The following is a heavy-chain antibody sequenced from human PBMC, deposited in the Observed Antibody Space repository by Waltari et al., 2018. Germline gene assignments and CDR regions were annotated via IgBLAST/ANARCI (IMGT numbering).Heavy chain of an antibody. CDR1: GCIFRTYS. CDR3: ARDKTPVDY. CDR2: IRGSSRTI. V-gene: IGHV3-48*04. Sequence: EVQLVESGGGLVQPGGSLRLSCAASGCIFRTYSMNWVRQAPGKGLEWLSYIRGSSRTIYYAGSVKGRFTISRDNAKNSLYLHMNSLRAEDTAIYYCARDKTPVDYRGQGTLVTVSS. D-gene: IGHD2-15*01. J-gene: IGHJ4*02.